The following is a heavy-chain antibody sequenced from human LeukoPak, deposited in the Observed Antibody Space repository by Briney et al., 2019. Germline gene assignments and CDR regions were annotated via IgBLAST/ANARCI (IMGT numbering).Heavy chain of an antibody. D-gene: IGHD3-22*01. V-gene: IGHV3-30*04. CDR1: GFTFSSYA. J-gene: IGHJ4*02. Sequence: GGSLRLSCAASGFTFSSYAMHWVRQAPGKGLEWVAVISYDGSNKYYADSVKGRFTISRDNSENTLYLQMNSLRAEDTAVYYCAKDDSSGYYYVPCSFDYWGQGTLVTVSS. CDR3: AKDDSSGYYYVPCSFDY. CDR2: ISYDGSNK.